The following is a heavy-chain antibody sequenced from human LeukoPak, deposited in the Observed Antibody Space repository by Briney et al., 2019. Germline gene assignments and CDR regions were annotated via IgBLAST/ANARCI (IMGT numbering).Heavy chain of an antibody. CDR3: ARGSMVVNWGNWFDP. Sequence: APVKVSCKDSGYTFTGYYMHWVRQAPGQGLEWMGRINPNSGGTNYAQKFQGRVTMTRDTSISTAYMELSRLRSEDTAVYYCARGSMVVNWGNWFDPWGQGTLVTVSS. D-gene: IGHD4-23*01. CDR2: INPNSGGT. J-gene: IGHJ5*02. CDR1: GYTFTGYY. V-gene: IGHV1-2*06.